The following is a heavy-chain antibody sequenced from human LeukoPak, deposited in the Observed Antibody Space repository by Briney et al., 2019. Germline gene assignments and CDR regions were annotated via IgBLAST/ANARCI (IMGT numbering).Heavy chain of an antibody. J-gene: IGHJ6*02. V-gene: IGHV4-30-4*01. D-gene: IGHD3-10*01. CDR2: IYYSGST. CDR1: GGSIRSSYYY. Sequence: SETLSLTCTVSGGSIRSSYYYWSWIRQPPGKGLEWIGYIYYSGSTYYNPSLKSRVTISVDTSKNQFSLKLSSVTAADTAVYYCARDRGHYGMDVWGQGTTVTVSS. CDR3: ARDRGHYGMDV.